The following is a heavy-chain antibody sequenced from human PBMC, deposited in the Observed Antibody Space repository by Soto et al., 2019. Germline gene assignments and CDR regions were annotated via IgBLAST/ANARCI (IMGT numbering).Heavy chain of an antibody. CDR2: ILVDGRT. CDR1: GFICSSYD. D-gene: IGHD2-8*02. J-gene: IGHJ3*02. V-gene: IGHV3-23*01. CDR3: AKATATGGGAFDI. Sequence: GGSLRLSCAASGFICSSYDMSWVRQAPGKGLEWVSTILVDGRTFYVDSVKGRFTISRDNSKNTVYLQMNSLTAGDTALYYCAKATATGGGAFDICGQGTMVTVSS.